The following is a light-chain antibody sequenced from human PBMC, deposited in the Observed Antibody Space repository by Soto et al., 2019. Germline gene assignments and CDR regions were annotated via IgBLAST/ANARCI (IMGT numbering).Light chain of an antibody. Sequence: EIVLTQSPGTLSLSPGERATLSCGASRSVSSSYLAWYQQKPGQAPRLLIYGASSRATGIPDRFSGSGSGTDFTLTISRLEPEDFAVYYCQQYGSSSWTFGQGTKVEIK. CDR2: GAS. V-gene: IGKV3-20*01. CDR3: QQYGSSSWT. CDR1: RSVSSSY. J-gene: IGKJ1*01.